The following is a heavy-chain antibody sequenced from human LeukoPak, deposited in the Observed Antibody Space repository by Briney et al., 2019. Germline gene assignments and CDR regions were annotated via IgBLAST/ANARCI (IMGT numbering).Heavy chain of an antibody. J-gene: IGHJ4*02. CDR2: INNSGST. D-gene: IGHD3-3*01. V-gene: IGHV4-34*01. Sequence: SETLSLTCAVYGGSFRDYFWSWVSPPPRRGREWNGEINNSGSTNYNPSLKSRVTISIDSSKKQFSLNLTSVTSADTAVYYCARGPGDHYDFWTGYGYWGQGSLVTVSS. CDR3: ARGPGDHYDFWTGYGY. CDR1: GGSFRDYF.